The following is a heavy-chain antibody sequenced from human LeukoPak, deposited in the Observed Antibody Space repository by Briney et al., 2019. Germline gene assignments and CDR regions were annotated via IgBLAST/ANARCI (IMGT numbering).Heavy chain of an antibody. CDR1: GFTFSSYS. Sequence: PGGSLRLSCAASGFTFSSYSMNWVRQAPGKGLEWVSSISSSSYIYYADSVKGRFTISRDNAKNSLYLQMNSLRAEDTAVYYCARGRMYSSSWYVNYWGQGTLVTVSS. CDR3: ARGRMYSSSWYVNY. V-gene: IGHV3-21*01. D-gene: IGHD6-13*01. J-gene: IGHJ4*02. CDR2: ISSSSYI.